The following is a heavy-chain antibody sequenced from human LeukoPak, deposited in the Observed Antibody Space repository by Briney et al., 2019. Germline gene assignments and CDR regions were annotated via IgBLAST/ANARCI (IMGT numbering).Heavy chain of an antibody. Sequence: GGSLRLSCAASGFTVSSNYMSWVRQAPGKGLEWVSVTYSGGSTYYADSVKGRFTISRDNSKNTLYLQMNGLRAEDTAVYYCARDRGRYYMDVWGKGTTVTISS. CDR2: TYSGGST. V-gene: IGHV3-66*01. CDR1: GFTVSSNY. D-gene: IGHD6-25*01. CDR3: ARDRGRYYMDV. J-gene: IGHJ6*03.